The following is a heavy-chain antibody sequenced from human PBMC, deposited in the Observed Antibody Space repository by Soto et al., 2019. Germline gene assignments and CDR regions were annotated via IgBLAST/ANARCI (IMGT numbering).Heavy chain of an antibody. V-gene: IGHV1-2*04. Sequence: ASVKVSCKASGYTFTGYYMHWVRQAPGQGLEWMGWNNPNSGGTNYAQKFQGWVTMTRDTSISTAYMELSRLRSDDTAVYYCAREGIEYSSSAALDYWGQGTLVTVSS. CDR2: NNPNSGGT. CDR1: GYTFTGYY. CDR3: AREGIEYSSSAALDY. D-gene: IGHD6-6*01. J-gene: IGHJ4*02.